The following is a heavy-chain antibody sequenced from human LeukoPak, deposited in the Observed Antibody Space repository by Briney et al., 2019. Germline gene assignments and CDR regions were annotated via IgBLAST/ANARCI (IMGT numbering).Heavy chain of an antibody. CDR2: IYYSGST. CDR1: GGSISSSSYY. Sequence: PSETLSLTCTVSGGSISSSSYYWGWIRQPPGKGLEWIGSIYYSGSTYYNPSLKSRVTISVDTSKNQFSLKLSSVTAADTAVYYCAREGEFITGTTWSDYWGQGTLVTVSS. V-gene: IGHV4-39*07. D-gene: IGHD1-7*01. CDR3: AREGEFITGTTWSDY. J-gene: IGHJ4*02.